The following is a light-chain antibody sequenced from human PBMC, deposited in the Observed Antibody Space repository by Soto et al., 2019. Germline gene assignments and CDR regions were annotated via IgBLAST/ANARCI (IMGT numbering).Light chain of an antibody. CDR3: QQYQSYPLT. V-gene: IGKV1D-16*01. Sequence: DIQMTQSPSSLFASVGDTVSITCRASLGINSWLAWFQQKPEKAPKSLIYGASTLQSGVPSRFSGSGSGTEFTLTISSLQPEDFATYYCQQYQSYPLTFGGGTKVEIK. CDR1: LGINSW. J-gene: IGKJ4*01. CDR2: GAS.